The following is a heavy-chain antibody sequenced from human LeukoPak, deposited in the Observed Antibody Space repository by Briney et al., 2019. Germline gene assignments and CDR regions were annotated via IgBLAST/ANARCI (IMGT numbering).Heavy chain of an antibody. Sequence: GESLKISCNGSGFXFGNYWIGWVRQMPGKGLEWLGRIDPSDSYTNYSPSFQGHVTISADKSISTAYLQWSSLKASDTAMYYCARQYSGYDSWFDPWGQGTLVTVSS. CDR1: GFXFGNYW. J-gene: IGHJ5*02. V-gene: IGHV5-10-1*01. D-gene: IGHD5-12*01. CDR3: ARQYSGYDSWFDP. CDR2: IDPSDSYT.